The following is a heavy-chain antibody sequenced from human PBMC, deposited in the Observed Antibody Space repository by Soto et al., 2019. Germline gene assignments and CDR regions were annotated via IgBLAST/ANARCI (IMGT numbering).Heavy chain of an antibody. J-gene: IGHJ4*02. V-gene: IGHV1-69*13. CDR2: IIPIFGTA. CDR3: ARGVYSSSWRTELDY. D-gene: IGHD6-13*01. CDR1: GGTFSSYA. Sequence: SVKVSCKASGGTFSSYAISWVRQAPGQGLEWMGGIIPIFGTANYAQKFQGRVTITADESTSTAYMELSSLRSEDTAVYYCARGVYSSSWRTELDYWGQGTMVTVSS.